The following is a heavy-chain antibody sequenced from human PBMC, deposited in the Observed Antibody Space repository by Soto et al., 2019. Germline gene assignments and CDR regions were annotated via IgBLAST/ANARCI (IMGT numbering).Heavy chain of an antibody. V-gene: IGHV4-31*03. CDR3: ARYRFSGSRWSKFDY. Sequence: QVQLQQSGPGLVKPSQTLSLTCTVSGVTVSSDAYYWSWIRQHPGKGLEWIGNIYHTGSTYYTPSLKSRLVISLDTSKNQFALRLSSVTAADTAVYFCARYRFSGSRWSKFDYWGQGTLVTVSS. CDR1: GVTVSSDAYY. D-gene: IGHD6-13*01. J-gene: IGHJ4*02. CDR2: IYHTGST.